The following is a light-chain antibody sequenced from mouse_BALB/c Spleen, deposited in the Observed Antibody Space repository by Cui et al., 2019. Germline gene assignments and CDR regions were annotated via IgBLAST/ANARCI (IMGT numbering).Light chain of an antibody. CDR1: ENIYSN. Sequence: DIQMTQSPASLSVSVGETVNITCRASENIYSNLAWYQQKQGKSPQLLVDAATNLADGVPSRFSGSGSGTQYSLKINSLQSEDFGSYYCQQFWGTPFTFGSGTKLEIK. CDR2: AAT. J-gene: IGKJ4*01. V-gene: IGKV12-46*01. CDR3: QQFWGTPFT.